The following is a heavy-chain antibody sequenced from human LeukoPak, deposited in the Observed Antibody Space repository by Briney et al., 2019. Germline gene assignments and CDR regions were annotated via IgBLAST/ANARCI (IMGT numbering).Heavy chain of an antibody. CDR2: IYYSGST. CDR1: GGSISSYY. J-gene: IGHJ6*02. V-gene: IGHV4-59*08. CDR3: ARHIYCYYGMDV. Sequence: SETLSLTCTVSGGSISSYYWSWIRQPPGKGLEWIGYIYYSGSTNYNPSLKSRVTISVDTSKNQFSLKLSSVTAADTAVYYCARHIYCYYGMDVWGQGTTVTVSS.